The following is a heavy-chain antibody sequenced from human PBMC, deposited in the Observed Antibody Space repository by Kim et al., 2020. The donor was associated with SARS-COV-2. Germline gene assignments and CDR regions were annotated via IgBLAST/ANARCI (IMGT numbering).Heavy chain of an antibody. D-gene: IGHD7-27*01. CDR3: AKDKVAGEGVYALDC. CDR2: MTGSGGEI. CDR1: GFTFSRYA. V-gene: IGHV3-23*01. J-gene: IGHJ4*02. Sequence: GGSLRLSCSASGFTFSRYAMAWVRQAPGKGLEWVSAMTGSGGEIIYSDSVRGRFTISRDNSRNTLFLEMTSLRAEDTALYYCAKDKVAGEGVYALDCWGQGTQVTVSS.